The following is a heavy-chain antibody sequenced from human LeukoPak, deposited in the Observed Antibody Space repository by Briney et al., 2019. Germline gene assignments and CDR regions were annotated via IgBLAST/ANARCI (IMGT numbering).Heavy chain of an antibody. CDR3: AAAGYGYNAVDY. Sequence: GGSLRLSCAATGFTFSDYAMSWVRQAPGKGLEWVSGISGGAGRIDYADSVKGRFTMSRDNSRSTLYMEMNSLRAEDTAVYYCAAAGYGYNAVDYWGQGTLVTVSS. V-gene: IGHV3-23*01. J-gene: IGHJ4*02. CDR2: ISGGAGRI. CDR1: GFTFSDYA. D-gene: IGHD5-18*01.